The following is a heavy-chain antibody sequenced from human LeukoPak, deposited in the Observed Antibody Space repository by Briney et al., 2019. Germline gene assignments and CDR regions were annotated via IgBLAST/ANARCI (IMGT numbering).Heavy chain of an antibody. CDR2: IYYSGST. CDR3: ARVGFLEWLFIDY. D-gene: IGHD3-3*02. V-gene: IGHV4-61*01. J-gene: IGHJ4*02. Sequence: SETLSLTCTVSGGSVSSGSYYWSWIRQPPGQGLEWIGYIYYSGSTNYNPSLKSRVTISVDTSKNQFSLKLSSVTAADTAVYYCARVGFLEWLFIDYWGQGTLVTVSS. CDR1: GGSVSSGSYY.